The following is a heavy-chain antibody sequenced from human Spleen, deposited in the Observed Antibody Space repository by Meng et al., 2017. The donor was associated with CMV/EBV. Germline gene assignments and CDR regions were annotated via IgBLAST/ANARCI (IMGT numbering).Heavy chain of an antibody. Sequence: GGSLRISCAASGFTSSDYSMNWVRQAPGKGLDWVSSISTSSNYIEYADSVKGRFTISRDNAKNSLYLQMHSLRVEDTAVYYCARPSRRENSGDYPPKYWGQGTLVTVSS. CDR2: ISTSSNYI. V-gene: IGHV3-21*01. CDR3: ARPSRRENSGDYPPKY. CDR1: GFTSSDYS. D-gene: IGHD3-10*01. J-gene: IGHJ4*02.